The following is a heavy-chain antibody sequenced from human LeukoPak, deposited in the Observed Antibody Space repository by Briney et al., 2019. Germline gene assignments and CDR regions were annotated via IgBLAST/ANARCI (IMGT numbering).Heavy chain of an antibody. CDR1: GFTFDDYA. Sequence: GEPLRLSCAASGFTFDDYAMHWVRQAPGKGLEWVSLISGDGGSTYYADSVKGRFTISRDNSKNSLYLQMNSLRTEDTALYYCAKGGWELLSGYFDYWGQGTLVTVSS. D-gene: IGHD1-26*01. J-gene: IGHJ4*02. CDR3: AKGGWELLSGYFDY. CDR2: ISGDGGST. V-gene: IGHV3-43*02.